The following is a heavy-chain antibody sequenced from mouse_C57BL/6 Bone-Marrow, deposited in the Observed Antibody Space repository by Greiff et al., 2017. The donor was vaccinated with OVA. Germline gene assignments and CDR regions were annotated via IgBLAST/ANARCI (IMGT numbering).Heavy chain of an antibody. CDR3: TRGGSNGDMDY. CDR2: ISSGGDYI. D-gene: IGHD2-5*01. V-gene: IGHV5-9-1*02. J-gene: IGHJ4*01. Sequence: EVKLVESGEGLVKPGGSLKLSCAASGFTFSSYAMSWVRQTPEKRLEWVAYISSGGDYIYYADTVKGRFTISRDNARNTLYLQMSSLKSEDTAMYYCTRGGSNGDMDYWGQGTSVTVSS. CDR1: GFTFSSYA.